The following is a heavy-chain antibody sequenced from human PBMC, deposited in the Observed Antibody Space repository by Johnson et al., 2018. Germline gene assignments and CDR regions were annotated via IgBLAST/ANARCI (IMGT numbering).Heavy chain of an antibody. CDR1: GFTFSSFA. D-gene: IGHD3-10*01. J-gene: IGHJ3*02. CDR3: AKVYYYDSVVYSRAFDI. Sequence: VQLVESGGGLVQHGGSLRLSCAASGFTFSSFAMSWVRLAPGKGLEWGSTITGTGGSTYFEDSVTGRFTISRDHSKNTMYLQMNNVGDEDTAIYYCAKVYYYDSVVYSRAFDIWGQGTMVTVSS. CDR2: ITGTGGST. V-gene: IGHV3-23*04.